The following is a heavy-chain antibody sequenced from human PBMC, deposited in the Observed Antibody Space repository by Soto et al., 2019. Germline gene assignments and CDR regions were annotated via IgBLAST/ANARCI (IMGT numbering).Heavy chain of an antibody. CDR1: GFTFSSYS. CDR2: ISSSSSYI. Sequence: EVQLVESGGGLVKPGGSLRLSCAASGFTFSSYSMNWVRQAPGKGLEWVSSISSSSSYIYYADSVKGRFTISRDNAKNSLYLQMNSLRAEDTAVYYCARDGRGTVTTAGAYYFDYWGQGTLVTVSS. CDR3: ARDGRGTVTTAGAYYFDY. D-gene: IGHD4-4*01. J-gene: IGHJ4*02. V-gene: IGHV3-21*01.